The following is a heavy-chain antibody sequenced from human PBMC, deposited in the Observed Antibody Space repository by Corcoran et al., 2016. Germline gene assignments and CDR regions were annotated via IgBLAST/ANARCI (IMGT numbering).Heavy chain of an antibody. CDR1: GYNFTNYW. CDR2: IYPGDSDT. V-gene: IGHV5-51*01. J-gene: IGHJ3*01. D-gene: IGHD1-26*01. Sequence: EVRLVQSGAEVKKPGESLKISCKGSGYNFTNYWIGWVRQMPGKGLEWVGLIYPGDSDTRYSPSFQGPVTISADKSIDTAYLQWSSLKASDTAVYYCARRLLVGSSSAFDVWGQGTMVIVSS. CDR3: ARRLLVGSSSAFDV.